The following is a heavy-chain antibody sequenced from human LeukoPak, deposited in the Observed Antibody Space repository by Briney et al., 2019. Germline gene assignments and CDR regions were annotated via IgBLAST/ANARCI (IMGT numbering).Heavy chain of an antibody. V-gene: IGHV6-1*01. CDR2: TYYRSKWNN. CDR3: ARGFRKDFLSGYYVFDF. CDR1: GDSVSSNSAA. J-gene: IGHJ4*02. D-gene: IGHD3-3*01. Sequence: PSQTLSLTCAISGDSVSSNSAAWNWLRQSSSGGLEWLGRTYYRSKWNNEYALSVKGRMTISPDTSENQFSLHLDSVTPEDTAVYFCARGFRKDFLSGYYVFDFWGQGTRVTVSS.